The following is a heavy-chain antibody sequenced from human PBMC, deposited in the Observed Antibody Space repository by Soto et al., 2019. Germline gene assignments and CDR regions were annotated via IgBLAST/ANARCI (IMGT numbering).Heavy chain of an antibody. D-gene: IGHD3-22*01. CDR3: ANADLYYYDSSGPNWFDP. CDR2: IIPIFGTA. J-gene: IGHJ5*02. V-gene: IGHV1-69*06. CDR1: GGTFSSYA. Sequence: ASVKVSCKASGGTFSSYAISWVRQAPGQGLEWMGGIIPIFGTANYAQKFQGRVTITADKSTSTAYMELSSLRSEDTAVYYCANADLYYYDSSGPNWFDPWGQGTLVTVSS.